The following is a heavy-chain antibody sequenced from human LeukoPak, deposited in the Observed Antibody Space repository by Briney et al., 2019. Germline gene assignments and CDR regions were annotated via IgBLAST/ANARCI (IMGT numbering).Heavy chain of an antibody. CDR3: AKDIGFLEWSLAFDY. Sequence: PGGSLRLSCAASGFTFDDYAMHWVRQAPGKGLEWVSGISWNSGSVGYADSVKGRFTISRDNAKNSLYLQMNSLRAEDMALYYCAKDIGFLEWSLAFDYWGQGTLVTVSS. CDR2: ISWNSGSV. D-gene: IGHD3-3*01. J-gene: IGHJ4*02. CDR1: GFTFDDYA. V-gene: IGHV3-9*03.